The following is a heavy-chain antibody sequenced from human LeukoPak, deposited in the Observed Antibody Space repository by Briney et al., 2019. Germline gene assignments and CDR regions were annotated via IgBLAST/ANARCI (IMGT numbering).Heavy chain of an antibody. CDR2: ISDSGGST. V-gene: IGHV3-23*01. J-gene: IGHJ4*02. CDR1: GFAFRINA. CDR3: ASSYGSSAYYPLDY. D-gene: IGHD3-22*01. Sequence: GGSLRLSRVASGFAFRINAMSSVRQAPGKGLEWVSLISDSGGSTNYADSVKGRFTISRDNSKNTLYLQMNTLRAEDTAIYYCASSYGSSAYYPLDYCGQGTLVTVFS.